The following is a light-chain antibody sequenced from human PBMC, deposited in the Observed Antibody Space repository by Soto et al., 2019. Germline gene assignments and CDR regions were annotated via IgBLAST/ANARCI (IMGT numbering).Light chain of an antibody. V-gene: IGKV1D-12*01. CDR2: AAS. CDR3: QQANSFPLT. J-gene: IGKJ4*01. CDR1: QGISSW. Sequence: DIQMTQFPFSVSASVGDRVTITCRASQGISSWLAWYQQKPGKAPKVLMFAASTLQTGVPSRFSGSGAGKDFTLTISSLQHEDCAPCYCQQANSFPLTFGGGTKVEIK.